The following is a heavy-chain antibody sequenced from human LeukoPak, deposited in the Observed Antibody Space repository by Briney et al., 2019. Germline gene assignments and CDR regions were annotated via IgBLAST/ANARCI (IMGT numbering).Heavy chain of an antibody. Sequence: ASVKVSCKASGYTFTSYGINWVRQAPGQGLEWMGWISTYNGNTNYAQKFQGGVTMTTDTSTSTAYMELRSLRSDDTAVYYCARGGYSLYFDYWGQGTLVTVSS. CDR1: GYTFTSYG. V-gene: IGHV1-18*01. CDR2: ISTYNGNT. D-gene: IGHD5-18*01. CDR3: ARGGYSLYFDY. J-gene: IGHJ4*02.